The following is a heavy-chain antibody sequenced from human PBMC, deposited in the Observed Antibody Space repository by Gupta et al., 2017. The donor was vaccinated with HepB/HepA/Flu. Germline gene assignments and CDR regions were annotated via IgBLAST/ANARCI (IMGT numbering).Heavy chain of an antibody. CDR1: GFNFGDYA. CDR2: IRTKPYSGTT. D-gene: IGHD1-20*01. Sequence: EVQMVESGGGLEQPGRSLRLSCSGSGFNFGDYALSWVRQAPGKGLEWVGFIRTKPYSGTTEYAASVKGRFTISRDDSKSIAYLQMNSLKTEDTAVYYCTRPASPFNWNDADDYWGQGTLVTVSS. J-gene: IGHJ4*02. V-gene: IGHV3-49*04. CDR3: TRPASPFNWNDADDY.